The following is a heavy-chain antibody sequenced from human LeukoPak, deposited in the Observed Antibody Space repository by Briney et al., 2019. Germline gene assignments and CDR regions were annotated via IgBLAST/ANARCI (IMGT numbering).Heavy chain of an antibody. CDR1: GYIFTGYY. V-gene: IGHV1-2*02. CDR2: INPNSGDT. Sequence: ASVKVSCKASGYIFTGYYMHWVRQAPGQGLEWMGWINPNSGDTNYAQKFQGRVTMTRDTSISTAYMELSRLRSDDTAVYYCARVHWSGYPNWFDPWGQGTLVTVSS. D-gene: IGHD3-3*01. CDR3: ARVHWSGYPNWFDP. J-gene: IGHJ5*02.